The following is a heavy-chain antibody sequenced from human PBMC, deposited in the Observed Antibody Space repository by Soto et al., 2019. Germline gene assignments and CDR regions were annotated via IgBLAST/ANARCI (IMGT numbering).Heavy chain of an antibody. CDR3: ASNSGYDSYYYYYYMDV. J-gene: IGHJ6*03. CDR1: GYTLTGYY. D-gene: IGHD5-12*01. Sequence: ASVKGSCKASGYTLTGYYMHWVRQAPGQGLEWMGIINPSGGSTSYAQKFQGRVTMTRDTSTSTVYMELSSLRSEDTAVYYCASNSGYDSYYYYYYMDVWGKGTTVTVSS. V-gene: IGHV1-46*03. CDR2: INPSGGST.